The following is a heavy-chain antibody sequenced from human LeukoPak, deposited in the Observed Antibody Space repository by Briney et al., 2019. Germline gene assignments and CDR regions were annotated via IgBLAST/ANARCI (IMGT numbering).Heavy chain of an antibody. CDR2: IIPIFGTA. CDR1: GGTFSSYA. Sequence: SVKVSCKASGGTFSSYAISWVRQAPGQGLEWMGRIIPIFGTANYAQKFQGRVTITTDESTSTAYMELSGLRSEDTAVYYCAREIMVRGVIIGYFDYWGQGTLVTVSS. V-gene: IGHV1-69*05. CDR3: AREIMVRGVIIGYFDY. J-gene: IGHJ4*02. D-gene: IGHD3-10*01.